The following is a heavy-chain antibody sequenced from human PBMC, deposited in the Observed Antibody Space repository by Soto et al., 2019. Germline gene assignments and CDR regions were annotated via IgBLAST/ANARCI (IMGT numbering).Heavy chain of an antibody. CDR3: ATSGSPIDY. D-gene: IGHD1-26*01. CDR1: DYTRTELS. CDR2: FDPEDGET. V-gene: IGHV1-24*01. Sequence: ASVKVCCKVSDYTRTELSMHWVRQATREGLWWMGGFDPEDGETIYAQKFQGRVTMTEDRSTDTAYMELSSLRSEDTAVYYCATSGSPIDYWGQVALVTVSS. J-gene: IGHJ4*02.